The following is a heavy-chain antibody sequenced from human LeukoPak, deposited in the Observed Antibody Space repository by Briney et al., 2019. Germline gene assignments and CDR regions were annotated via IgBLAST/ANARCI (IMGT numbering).Heavy chain of an antibody. CDR3: ARGGGNYYYYYMDV. Sequence: ASVKVSFKASGYTFTSYAMHWVRQAHGQWLEWMGWINPNSGGANYAQKFQGRVTMTRDTSISTAYMELSRLRSDDTVVYYCARGGGNYYYYYMDVWGKGTTVTISS. J-gene: IGHJ6*03. CDR1: GYTFTSYA. D-gene: IGHD2-15*01. V-gene: IGHV1-2*02. CDR2: INPNSGGA.